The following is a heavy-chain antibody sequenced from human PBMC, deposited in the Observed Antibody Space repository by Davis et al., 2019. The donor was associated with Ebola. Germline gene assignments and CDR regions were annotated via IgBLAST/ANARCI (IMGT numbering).Heavy chain of an antibody. J-gene: IGHJ4*02. D-gene: IGHD2-15*01. CDR1: GGSFSGYY. V-gene: IGHV4-34*01. CDR3: ARGRTVVAF. Sequence: SQTLSLTCAVYGGSFSGYYWSWIRQPPGKGLEWIGEINHSGSTNYNPSLKSRVTISVDTSKNQFSLKLSSVTAADTAVYYCARGRTVVAFWGQGTLVTVSS. CDR2: INHSGST.